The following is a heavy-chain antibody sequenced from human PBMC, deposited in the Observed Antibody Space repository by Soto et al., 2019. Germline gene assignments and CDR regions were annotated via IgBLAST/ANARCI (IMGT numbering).Heavy chain of an antibody. CDR2: IKSKTDGGTT. CDR3: TMHVDWLSLTETHYYGMDV. D-gene: IGHD3-9*01. Sequence: EVQLVESGGGLVKPGGSLRLSCAASGFTFSNAWMNWVRQAPGKGLEWVGRIKSKTDGGTTDYAAPVKGRFTISRDDSKNTLYLQMNSLKTEDTAVYYCTMHVDWLSLTETHYYGMDVWGQGTTVTVSS. J-gene: IGHJ6*02. CDR1: GFTFSNAW. V-gene: IGHV3-15*07.